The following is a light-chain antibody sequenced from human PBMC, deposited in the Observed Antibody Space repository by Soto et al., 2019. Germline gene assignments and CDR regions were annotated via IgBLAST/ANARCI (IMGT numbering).Light chain of an antibody. J-gene: IGLJ2*01. CDR3: ISFRSSGILV. V-gene: IGLV2-14*01. CDR1: SSDVGGYNY. Sequence: QSALTQPASVSGSPGQSITISCTGTSSDVGGYNYVSWYQQYPGKAPKLIIYDVSNRPSGVSNRFSGSKSGNTASLTISGRQAADEADYYCISFRSSGILVFGGGTKLTVL. CDR2: DVS.